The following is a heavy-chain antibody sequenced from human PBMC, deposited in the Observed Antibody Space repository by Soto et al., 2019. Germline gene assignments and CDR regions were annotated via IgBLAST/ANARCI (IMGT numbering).Heavy chain of an antibody. CDR2: ISSASSFI. CDR3: GGVPGALKSGWFGP. J-gene: IGHJ5*02. V-gene: IGHV3-21*01. CDR1: GFTFSTYS. Sequence: EVQLVESGGGLVKPGGSLRLSCAASGFTFSTYSMAWVRQAPGRGLEWVSSISSASSFIHYADSLKGRFTISRDNAKNSLFLQMNSLRGEDTAVYYCGGVPGALKSGWFGPWGQGTLVTVSS.